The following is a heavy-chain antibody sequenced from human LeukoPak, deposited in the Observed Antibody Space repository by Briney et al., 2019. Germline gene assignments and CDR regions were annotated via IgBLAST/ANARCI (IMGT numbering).Heavy chain of an antibody. Sequence: PGGSLRLSCAASGFTFSDYHMSWIRQAPGKGLEWVSYISSSGSTIYYADSVKGRFTISRDNAKNSLYLQMNSLRAEDTAVYYCARVDIVVVVAATYYFDYWGEGTLVTVSS. CDR1: GFTFSDYH. V-gene: IGHV3-11*01. CDR2: ISSSGSTI. D-gene: IGHD2-15*01. J-gene: IGHJ4*02. CDR3: ARVDIVVVVAATYYFDY.